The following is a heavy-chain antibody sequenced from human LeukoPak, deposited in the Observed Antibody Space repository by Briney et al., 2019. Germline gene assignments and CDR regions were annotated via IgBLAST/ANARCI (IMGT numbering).Heavy chain of an antibody. CDR1: GFTFSSYS. Sequence: GGSLRLSCAASGFTFSSYSMNWVRQAPGKGLEWVSYISSSSSSTIYYADSVKGRFTISRDNAKNSLYLQMNSLRDEDTAVYYCARDQGGSSSNRFDYWGQGTLVTVSS. CDR3: ARDQGGSSSNRFDY. CDR2: ISSSSSSTI. D-gene: IGHD6-13*01. V-gene: IGHV3-48*02. J-gene: IGHJ4*02.